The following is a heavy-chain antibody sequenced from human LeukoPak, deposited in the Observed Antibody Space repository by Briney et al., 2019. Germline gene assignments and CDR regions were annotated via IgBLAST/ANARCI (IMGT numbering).Heavy chain of an antibody. CDR2: INSDGSSK. J-gene: IGHJ6*02. CDR3: ASLYYYETSYYYGMDV. V-gene: IGHV3-74*01. D-gene: IGHD3-22*01. CDR1: GFTFSSYW. Sequence: PGGSLRLSCAASGFTFSSYWMHWVRQAPGKGLVWVSRINSDGSSKSYADSVKGRFTISRDNAKNTLYLQMNSLRAEDTAVYYCASLYYYETSYYYGMDVWGQGTTVTVSS.